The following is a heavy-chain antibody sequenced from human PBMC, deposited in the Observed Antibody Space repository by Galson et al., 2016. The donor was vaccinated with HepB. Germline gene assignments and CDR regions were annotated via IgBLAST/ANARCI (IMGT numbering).Heavy chain of an antibody. CDR3: ARLGILTGYWDY. V-gene: IGHV4-39*01. Sequence: TLSLTCTVSGGSISSGSYYWGWIRQPPGKGLEWIGSIYYRGSTYYNSSLKSRVTISVDTSKNQFSLKLRSVTAADTVVYYCARLGILTGYWDYWGQGTLVTVSS. D-gene: IGHD3-9*01. J-gene: IGHJ4*02. CDR1: GGSISSGSYY. CDR2: IYYRGST.